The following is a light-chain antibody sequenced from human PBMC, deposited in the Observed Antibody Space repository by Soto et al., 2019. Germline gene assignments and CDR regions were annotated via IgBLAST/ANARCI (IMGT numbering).Light chain of an antibody. CDR2: DAS. CDR3: QQRYTWPLT. Sequence: EIVLTQSPATLSLSPGERATLSCWASQSINIYLAWYQQKPGQAPRLLIYDASNRATGIPARFSGSGSGTDFTLTISSLEPEDFAVYYCQQRYTWPLTFAGGTKVEI. V-gene: IGKV3-11*01. CDR1: QSINIY. J-gene: IGKJ4*01.